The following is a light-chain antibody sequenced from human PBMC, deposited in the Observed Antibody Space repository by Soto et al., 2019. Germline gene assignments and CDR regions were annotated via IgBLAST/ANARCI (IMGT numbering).Light chain of an antibody. CDR1: QDISVY. J-gene: IGKJ5*01. CDR2: STS. Sequence: DIQMTQSPSSLSASVGDRVTITCRASQDISVYLAWYQQKPGKVPKLLIYSTSTLQSGVPTRFSRSRSGKDLTLAISSLLPEDVANYYFRKFNTAPLTFGQGTRLEIK. CDR3: RKFNTAPLT. V-gene: IGKV1-27*01.